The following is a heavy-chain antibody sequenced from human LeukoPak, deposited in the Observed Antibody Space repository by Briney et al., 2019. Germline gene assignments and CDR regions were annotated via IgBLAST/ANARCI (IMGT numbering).Heavy chain of an antibody. J-gene: IGHJ4*02. Sequence: GASVKVSCKASGYTFTSYYMHWVRQAPGQGLEWMGIINSSGGSTSYAQKFQGRVTKTRDTSTRKVYMDLSNLRSEDTAVYYCASTYCDDSSGYYFSYWGERALGTVSS. CDR3: ASTYCDDSSGYYFSY. CDR1: GYTFTSYY. D-gene: IGHD3-22*01. V-gene: IGHV1-46*01. CDR2: INSSGGST.